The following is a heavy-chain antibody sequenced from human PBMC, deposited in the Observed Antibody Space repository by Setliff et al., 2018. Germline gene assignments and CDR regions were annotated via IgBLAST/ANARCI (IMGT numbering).Heavy chain of an antibody. CDR1: GGSISSSSYY. CDR3: ARDLYDYVWGTYRYHDAFDI. CDR2: IYYRGST. J-gene: IGHJ3*02. V-gene: IGHV4-39*07. D-gene: IGHD3-16*02. Sequence: LSLTCTVSGGSISSSSYYWGWIRQPPGKGLEWIGSIYYRGSTYYNPSLKSRVTISIGTSKNQFSLKLSSVTAADTAVYYCARDLYDYVWGTYRYHDAFDIWG.